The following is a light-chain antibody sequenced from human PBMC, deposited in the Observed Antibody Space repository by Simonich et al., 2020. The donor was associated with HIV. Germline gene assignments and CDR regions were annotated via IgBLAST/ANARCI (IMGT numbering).Light chain of an antibody. V-gene: IGLV6-57*01. Sequence: NFMLTQPHSVSESPGNTVTISCTRSSGHIASNYVQGYQQRPGSSPTTVIYENNQMPSGVPDRFSGSIDSSSNSASLTISGLKTEDEADYYCQSYDSSNVVFGGGTKLTVL. CDR3: QSYDSSNVV. CDR2: ENN. J-gene: IGLJ2*01. CDR1: SGHIASNY.